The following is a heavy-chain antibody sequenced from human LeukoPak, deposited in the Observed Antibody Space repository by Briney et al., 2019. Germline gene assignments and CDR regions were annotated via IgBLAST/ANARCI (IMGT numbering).Heavy chain of an antibody. Sequence: GRSLRLSCAASGLIFSNYAMHWVRQAPGKGLEWVAVISKDGSSKYYTDSEQGRFTISRDNSKSTLYLQMNSLRAEDTAVYYCATGEPKSYWGQGTLVTVSS. CDR1: GLIFSNYA. D-gene: IGHD1-14*01. V-gene: IGHV3-30-3*01. CDR2: ISKDGSSK. J-gene: IGHJ4*02. CDR3: ATGEPKSY.